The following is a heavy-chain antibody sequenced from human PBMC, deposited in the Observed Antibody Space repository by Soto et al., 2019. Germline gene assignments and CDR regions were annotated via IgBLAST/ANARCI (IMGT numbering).Heavy chain of an antibody. Sequence: TSETLSLTCTVSGGSISSSSCHWGWIRRPPGKGLEWIASIKYSGTTFYNPSLKSRVTLSVDTSKNQFSLKLSSVTAADTAVYYCARDRRGCTNGVCYTIWFDPWGQGTLVTVSS. V-gene: IGHV4-39*07. D-gene: IGHD2-8*01. CDR3: ARDRRGCTNGVCYTIWFDP. CDR1: GGSISSSSCH. CDR2: IKYSGTT. J-gene: IGHJ5*02.